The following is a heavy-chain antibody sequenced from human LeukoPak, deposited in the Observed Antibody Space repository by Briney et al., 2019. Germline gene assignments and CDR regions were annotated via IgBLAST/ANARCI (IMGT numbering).Heavy chain of an antibody. D-gene: IGHD2-2*01. CDR1: GYTFTGYY. Sequence: ASVTVSCKASGYTFTGYYMHWVRQAPGQGLEWMGWINPNSGGTNYAQKFQGRVTMTRDTSISTAYMELSRLRSDDTAVYYCAREVEYQQLDYGMDVWGQGTTVTVSS. J-gene: IGHJ6*02. V-gene: IGHV1-2*02. CDR3: AREVEYQQLDYGMDV. CDR2: INPNSGGT.